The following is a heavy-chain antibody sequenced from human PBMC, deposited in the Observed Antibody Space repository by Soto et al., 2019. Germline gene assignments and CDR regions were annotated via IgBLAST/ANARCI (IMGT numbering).Heavy chain of an antibody. J-gene: IGHJ4*02. V-gene: IGHV4-61*01. CDR3: ARDYWVTGLRFDC. CDR1: GGSVNSGSYY. Sequence: QVQLQESGPGLVKPSETLSLTCTVSGGSVNSGSYYWSWIRQPPGKGLEWIGYVYYSGSTKYNPSLKSRVTISVDTSNNQFSLKLSSVTAADTAVYYCARDYWVTGLRFDCWGQGTLVTVPS. CDR2: VYYSGST. D-gene: IGHD2-15*01.